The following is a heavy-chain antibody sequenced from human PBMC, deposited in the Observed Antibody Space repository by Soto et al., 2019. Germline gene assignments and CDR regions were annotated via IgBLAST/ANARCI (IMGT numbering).Heavy chain of an antibody. Sequence: GGSLRLSCAASGFTFSDYYMSWIRQAPGKGLEWVSYISSSGSTIYYADSGKGRFTISRDNAKDSLYLQMNSLRAEDTAVYYCARDHVISGYADFDYWGQGTLVTVSS. CDR1: GFTFSDYY. CDR3: ARDHVISGYADFDY. V-gene: IGHV3-11*01. CDR2: ISSSGSTI. J-gene: IGHJ4*02. D-gene: IGHD5-12*01.